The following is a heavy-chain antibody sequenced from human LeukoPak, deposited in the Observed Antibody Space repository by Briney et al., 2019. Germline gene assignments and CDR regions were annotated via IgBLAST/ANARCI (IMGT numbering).Heavy chain of an antibody. D-gene: IGHD3-22*01. CDR2: IKQDGSQK. CDR1: GLTFSSYW. J-gene: IGHJ4*02. V-gene: IGHV3-7*01. Sequence: PGGSLRLSCAASGLTFSSYWMSWVRQAPGKGLEWVANIKQDGSQKYYVDSVKGRFTISRDNAKNSLYLQMNSLRAEDTAVYYCARDKSVFFDTSGSRFDCWGQGTLVTVSS. CDR3: ARDKSVFFDTSGSRFDC.